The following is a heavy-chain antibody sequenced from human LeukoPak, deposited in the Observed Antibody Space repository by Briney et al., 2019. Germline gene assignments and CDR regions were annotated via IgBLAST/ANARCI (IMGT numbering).Heavy chain of an antibody. V-gene: IGHV3-7*01. CDR1: GFTFSSYW. CDR2: IKQDGSEK. CDR3: ASFPFRGGNSDLIFFDY. Sequence: PGGSLRLSCAASGFTFSSYWMSWVRQAPGKGLEWVANIKQDGSEKYYVDSVKGRFTISRDNAKNSLYLQMNSLRAEDTAVYYCASFPFRGGNSDLIFFDYWGQGTLVTVSS. J-gene: IGHJ4*02. D-gene: IGHD4-23*01.